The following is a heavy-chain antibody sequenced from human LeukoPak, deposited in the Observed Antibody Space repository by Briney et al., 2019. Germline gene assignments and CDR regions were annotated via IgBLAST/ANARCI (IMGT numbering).Heavy chain of an antibody. D-gene: IGHD1-7*01. CDR2: INSNESST. V-gene: IGHV3-74*01. J-gene: IGHJ5*02. CDR1: GFTISSDY. CDR3: AKSSWNSGNWFDP. Sequence: GGSLRLSCAASGFTISSDYMSWVRQAPGKGLVWVSRINSNESSTNYADSVKGGFTISRENEKNTVYLQMNSLRAEDTAVYYCAKSSWNSGNWFDPWGQGTLVTVSS.